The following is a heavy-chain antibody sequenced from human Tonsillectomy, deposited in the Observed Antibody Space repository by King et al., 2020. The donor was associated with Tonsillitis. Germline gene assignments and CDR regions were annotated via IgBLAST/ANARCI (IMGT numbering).Heavy chain of an antibody. Sequence: VQLVESGAEVKKPGASVKVYCKASGYTFTSYGISWVRQAPGQGLERMGWISAYNGHTNYAQKLQGRVNRTTDTATNKAYMELRSLRTDDTAVYYCARYLKYYYHRSGYFFDYWGQGTLVTVSS. CDR3: ARYLKYYYHRSGYFFDY. CDR1: GYTFTSYG. D-gene: IGHD3-22*01. J-gene: IGHJ4*02. CDR2: ISAYNGHT. V-gene: IGHV1-18*04.